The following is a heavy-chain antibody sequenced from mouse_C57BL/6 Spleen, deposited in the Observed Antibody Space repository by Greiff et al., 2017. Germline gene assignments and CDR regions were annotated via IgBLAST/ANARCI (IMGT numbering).Heavy chain of an antibody. CDR1: GYTFTSYD. J-gene: IGHJ4*01. Sequence: VKLVESGPELVKPGASVKLSCKASGYTFTSYDINWVKQRPGQGLEWIGWIYPRDGSTKYNEKFKGKATLTVDTSSSTAYMELHSLTSEDSAVYFCAGVHYAMDYWGQGTSVTVSS. CDR3: AGVHYAMDY. V-gene: IGHV1-85*01. CDR2: IYPRDGST.